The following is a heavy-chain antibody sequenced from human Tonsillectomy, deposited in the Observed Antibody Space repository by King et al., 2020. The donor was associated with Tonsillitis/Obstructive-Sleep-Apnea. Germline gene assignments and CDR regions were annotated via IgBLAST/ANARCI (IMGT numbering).Heavy chain of an antibody. D-gene: IGHD2-2*02. V-gene: IGHV3-23*04. CDR3: ANPRDYCSSTSCYTLAAFDI. J-gene: IGHJ3*02. CDR1: GFTFGKYA. CDR2: ISASGGTT. Sequence: DVQLVESGGGLVQPGGSLRLSCAASGFTFGKYAMSWVRQVPGRGLEWVSGISASGGTTYYADSVKGRFTISRDNSRNTLYLEMNSLRADDTAVYNCANPRDYCSSTSCYTLAAFDIWGQGTMVTVSS.